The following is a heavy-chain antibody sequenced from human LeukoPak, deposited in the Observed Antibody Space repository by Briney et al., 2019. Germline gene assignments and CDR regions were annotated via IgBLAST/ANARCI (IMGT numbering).Heavy chain of an antibody. J-gene: IGHJ4*02. Sequence: GGSLRLSCAASGFTFSDYYVSWIRQVPGKGLEWVSYISSSGSPIYYADSVKGRFTISRDNAKNSLYLQMNRLRAEDTAVYYCARVLLADGYKEVATVGYFDYWGQGTLVTVSS. D-gene: IGHD5-24*01. V-gene: IGHV3-11*04. CDR1: GFTFSDYY. CDR3: ARVLLADGYKEVATVGYFDY. CDR2: ISSSGSPI.